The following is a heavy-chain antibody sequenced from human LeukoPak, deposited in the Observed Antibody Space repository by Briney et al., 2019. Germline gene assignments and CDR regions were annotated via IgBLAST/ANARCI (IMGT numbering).Heavy chain of an antibody. J-gene: IGHJ4*02. CDR1: GYTFTSYG. CDR2: ISAYNGNT. Sequence: ASVKVSCKASGYTFTSYGISWVRQAPGQGLEWMGWISAYNGNTNYAQKLQGRVTMTTDTSTSTAYMELRSLRSDDTAVYYGARISFSIAAARTFDYWGQGTLVTVSS. V-gene: IGHV1-18*01. CDR3: ARISFSIAAARTFDY. D-gene: IGHD6-13*01.